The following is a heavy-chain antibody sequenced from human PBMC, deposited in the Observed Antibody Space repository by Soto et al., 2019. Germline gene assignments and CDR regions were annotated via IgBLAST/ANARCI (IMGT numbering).Heavy chain of an antibody. CDR1: GDRFSSYA. V-gene: IGHV1-69*08. D-gene: IGHD2-21*01. J-gene: IGHJ6*02. CDR3: ARRRYCGYDCYHQHYNGMDL. Sequence: QVQLVQSGAELKKAGSSVKVSCRASGDRFSSYAVNWVRQAPGRGLEWMGRIITVLGTTDYAQNFKGRVTITAEKSTKTVYMELSSLRSEDTAVYSCARRRYCGYDCYHQHYNGMDLWGPGTTVTVAS. CDR2: IITVLGTT.